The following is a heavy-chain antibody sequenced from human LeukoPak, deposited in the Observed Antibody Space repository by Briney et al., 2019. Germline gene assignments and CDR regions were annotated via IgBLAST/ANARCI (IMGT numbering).Heavy chain of an antibody. Sequence: PSETLSLTCTVSGGSISTYYWSWIRQPPGKGLEWIGYIYYSGSTNYNPSLKSRVTISVDTSKNQLSLKLSSVTAADTAVYYCAHHYDFWSGYIDYWGQGTLVTVSS. D-gene: IGHD3-3*01. CDR2: IYYSGST. CDR3: AHHYDFWSGYIDY. CDR1: GGSISTYY. V-gene: IGHV4-59*01. J-gene: IGHJ4*02.